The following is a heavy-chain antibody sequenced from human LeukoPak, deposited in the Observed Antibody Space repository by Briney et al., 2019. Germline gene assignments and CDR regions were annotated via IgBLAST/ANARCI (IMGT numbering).Heavy chain of an antibody. V-gene: IGHV3-72*01. J-gene: IGHJ5*02. CDR1: GFSFSDYY. CDR3: AKTVGMIGANWFDP. CDR2: IRNEAYSYTT. D-gene: IGHD1-26*01. Sequence: GGSLRLSCEASGFSFSDYYMDWVRQAPGKGLEWVGRIRNEAYSYTTEYAASVKGSFTISRDDSKNSLYLQMNSLKAEDTAVYYCAKTVGMIGANWFDPRGQGTLVTVSS.